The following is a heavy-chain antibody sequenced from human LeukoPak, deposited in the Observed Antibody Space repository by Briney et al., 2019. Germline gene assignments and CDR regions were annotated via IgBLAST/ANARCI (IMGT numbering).Heavy chain of an antibody. CDR3: ARLPLTFLIAAQTYVDY. CDR2: MNPNSGNT. Sequence: ASVKVSCKASGYAFTSYDINWVRQATGQGLEWMGWMNPNSGNTGYAQKFQGRVTMTRNTSISTAYMELSSLRSDDTAVYYCARLPLTFLIAAQTYVDYWGQGTLVTVSS. D-gene: IGHD6-6*01. J-gene: IGHJ4*02. CDR1: GYAFTSYD. V-gene: IGHV1-8*01.